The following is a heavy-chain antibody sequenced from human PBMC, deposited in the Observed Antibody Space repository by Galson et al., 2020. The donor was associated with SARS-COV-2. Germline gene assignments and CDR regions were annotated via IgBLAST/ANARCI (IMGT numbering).Heavy chain of an antibody. CDR1: GFTFSSYA. CDR2: ISGSGGST. V-gene: IGHV3-23*01. J-gene: IGHJ3*02. CDR3: AKDLLNVLLWFGESNDAFDI. Sequence: GGSLRLSCAASGFTFSSYAMSWVRQAPGKGLEWVSAISGSGGSTYYADSVKGRFTISRDNSKNTLYLQMNSLRAEDTAVYYCAKDLLNVLLWFGESNDAFDIWVQGTMGTVSS. D-gene: IGHD3-10*01.